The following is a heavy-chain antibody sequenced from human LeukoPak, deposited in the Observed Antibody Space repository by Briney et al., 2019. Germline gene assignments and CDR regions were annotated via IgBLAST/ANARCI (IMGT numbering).Heavy chain of an antibody. CDR3: SRFRDSTPVATDAFDV. Sequence: SQTLSLTCAISGDSVSSNSAAWNWIRQSPSRGPEWLARTYYRSKWYSDYAASVKSRITINPDTSKNQFSLQLNSVTPEDTAVYYCSRFRDSTPVATDAFDVWGQGTRVTVAS. V-gene: IGHV6-1*01. J-gene: IGHJ3*01. D-gene: IGHD4-23*01. CDR1: GDSVSSNSAA. CDR2: TYYRSKWYS.